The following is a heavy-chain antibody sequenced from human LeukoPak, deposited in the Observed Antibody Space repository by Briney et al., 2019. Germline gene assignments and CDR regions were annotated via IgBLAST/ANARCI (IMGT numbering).Heavy chain of an antibody. D-gene: IGHD1-26*01. CDR3: ARALDRDSGSYPPAFDI. V-gene: IGHV4-59*01. CDR2: IYYSGST. J-gene: IGHJ3*02. CDR1: GGSISSYY. Sequence: SETLSLTCTVSGGSISSYYWSWIRQPPGKGLEWIGYIYYSGSTNYNPSLTSRVTISVDTSKNQFSLKLSSVTAADTAVYYCARALDRDSGSYPPAFDIWGQGTMVTVSS.